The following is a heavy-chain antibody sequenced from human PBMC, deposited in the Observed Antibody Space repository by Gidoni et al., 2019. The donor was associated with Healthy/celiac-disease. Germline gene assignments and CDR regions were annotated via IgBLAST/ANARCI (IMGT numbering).Heavy chain of an antibody. CDR2: IYYSGST. CDR1: VGALRSGGYY. Sequence: QVQLQESGPGLVKPLQTLSLTCTVSVGALRSGGYYWSWIRQHPGKGLEWIGYIYYSGSTYYNPSLKSRVTISVDTSKNQFSLKLSSVTAADTAVYYCARWLDTAMGRFDYWGQGTLVTVSS. D-gene: IGHD5-18*01. CDR3: ARWLDTAMGRFDY. J-gene: IGHJ4*02. V-gene: IGHV4-31*03.